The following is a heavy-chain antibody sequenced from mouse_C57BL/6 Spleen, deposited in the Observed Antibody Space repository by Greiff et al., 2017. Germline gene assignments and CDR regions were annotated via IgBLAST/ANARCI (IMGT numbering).Heavy chain of an antibody. CDR1: GSNITDYY. CDR3: AREGYDERFAC. CDR2: IDPEDGVT. D-gene: IGHD2-2*01. Sequence: VQLQQSGAELVKPGASVKLSCTASGSNITDYYMHWVKQRTEQGLEWIGRIDPEDGVTTYAAEFQGKATITGGTSTNTAYLQLSSLTSEDTAVYYCAREGYDERFACWGQGTLVTVSA. J-gene: IGHJ3*01. V-gene: IGHV14-2*01.